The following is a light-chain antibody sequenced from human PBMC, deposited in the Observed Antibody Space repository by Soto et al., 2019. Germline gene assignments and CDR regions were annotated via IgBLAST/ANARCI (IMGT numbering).Light chain of an antibody. CDR3: LQHNSYPHT. CDR1: QGIRNE. CDR2: AAS. Sequence: DIQKTQSPSSLSASVGDRVTIDCRASQGIRNELGWYQQKPGKAPKRLIYAASSLQSGVPSRFSGSGYGTEFTLTISSLQPEDFATYYCLQHNSYPHTFGGGTKVEIK. V-gene: IGKV1-17*01. J-gene: IGKJ4*01.